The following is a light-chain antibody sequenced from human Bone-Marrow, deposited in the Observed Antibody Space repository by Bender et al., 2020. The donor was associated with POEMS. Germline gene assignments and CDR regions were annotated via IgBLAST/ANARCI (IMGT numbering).Light chain of an antibody. Sequence: SYELTQPPSVSVSPGQTASITCSGDKLGDKYANWYQQKPGQSPVLVIYQDNKRPSGIPERFSGSNSGNTATLTISRVEAGDEADYYCQVWDSSLFYVFGTGTKVTVL. V-gene: IGLV3-1*01. CDR1: KLGDKY. J-gene: IGLJ1*01. CDR2: QDN. CDR3: QVWDSSLFYV.